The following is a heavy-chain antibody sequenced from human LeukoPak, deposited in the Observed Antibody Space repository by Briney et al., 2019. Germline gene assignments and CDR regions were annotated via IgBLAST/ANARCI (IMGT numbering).Heavy chain of an antibody. D-gene: IGHD6-13*01. V-gene: IGHV3-21*06. CDR2: ISSNSRYI. J-gene: IGHJ4*02. CDR3: ARVAEAAAFDS. CDR1: GFTFSTYS. Sequence: GGSLRLSCAASGFTFSTYSMSWVHQAPGKGLEWVSSISSNSRYIYYADSMRGRFTISRDNAKNSLYLQMNSLKPEDTAVYYCARVAEAAAFDSWGQGTLVTVSS.